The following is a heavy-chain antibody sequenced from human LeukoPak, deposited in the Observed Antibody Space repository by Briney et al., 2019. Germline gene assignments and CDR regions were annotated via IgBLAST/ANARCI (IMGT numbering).Heavy chain of an antibody. Sequence: PSETLSLTCAVYGGSFSGYYWSWIRQPPGKGLEWIGEINHSGSTNYNPSLKSRVTISVDTSKNQFSLKLSSVTAADTAVYYCARDSMPYLTIYYFDYWGQGTLVTVSS. CDR1: GGSFSGYY. V-gene: IGHV4-34*01. J-gene: IGHJ4*02. CDR2: INHSGST. CDR3: ARDSMPYLTIYYFDY. D-gene: IGHD3-3*01.